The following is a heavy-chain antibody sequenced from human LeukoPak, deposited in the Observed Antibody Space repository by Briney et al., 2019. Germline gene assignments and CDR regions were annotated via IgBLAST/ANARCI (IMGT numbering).Heavy chain of an antibody. CDR2: AGWAGGTT. D-gene: IGHD3-10*02. CDR3: AKELDTMFFDY. V-gene: IGHV3-43*01. J-gene: IGHJ4*02. Sequence: GGSLRFSCATSGFNFDRYTIHWVRQAPGKGLEWVSLAGWAGGTTFYSDSVRGRFTISRDSGRKSVYLQMNSLTTDDTAFYFCAKELDTMFFDYWGQGALVTVSS. CDR1: GFNFDRYT.